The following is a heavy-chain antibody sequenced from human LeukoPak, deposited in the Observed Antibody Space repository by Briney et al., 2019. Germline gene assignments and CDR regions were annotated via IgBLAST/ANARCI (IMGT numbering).Heavy chain of an antibody. D-gene: IGHD3-22*01. Sequence: GGSLRLSCAASGFTFSSYAMSWVRQAPGKGLEWVSAISGSGGSTYYADSVKGRFTISRDNSKNTLYLQMNSLRAEDTAVYYCAKSRSSVYYYDSSGYYNPGYWGQGTLVTVSS. CDR3: AKSRSSVYYYDSSGYYNPGY. V-gene: IGHV3-23*01. CDR2: ISGSGGST. CDR1: GFTFSSYA. J-gene: IGHJ4*02.